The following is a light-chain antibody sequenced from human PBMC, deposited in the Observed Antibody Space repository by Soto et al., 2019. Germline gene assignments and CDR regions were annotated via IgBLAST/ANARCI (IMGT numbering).Light chain of an antibody. J-gene: IGKJ1*01. CDR2: AAS. CDR3: QQYGSSPPT. V-gene: IGKV1-39*01. CDR1: QSISSY. Sequence: DIPMTQSPSSLSASVGDRVTITCRASQSISSYLNWYQQKPGKAPKLLIYAASSLQSGVPSRFSGSGSGTDFTLTISRLEPEDFAVYYCQQYGSSPPTFGQGTKVDI.